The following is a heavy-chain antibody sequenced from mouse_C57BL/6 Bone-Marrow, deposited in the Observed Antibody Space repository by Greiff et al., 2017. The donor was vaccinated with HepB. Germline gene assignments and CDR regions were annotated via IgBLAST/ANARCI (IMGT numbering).Heavy chain of an antibody. V-gene: IGHV1-15*01. Sequence: QVQLQQSGAELVRPGASVTLSCKASGYTFTDYEMHWVKQTPVHGLEWIGAIDPETGGTAYNQKFKGKAILTAYKSSSTAYMELRSLTSEDSAVYYCTRWGLRRGYYAMDYWGQGTSVTVSS. CDR2: IDPETGGT. J-gene: IGHJ4*01. CDR3: TRWGLRRGYYAMDY. CDR1: GYTFTDYE. D-gene: IGHD2-4*01.